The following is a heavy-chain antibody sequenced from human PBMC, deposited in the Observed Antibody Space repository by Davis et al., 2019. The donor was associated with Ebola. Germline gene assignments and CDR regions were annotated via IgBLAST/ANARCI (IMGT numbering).Heavy chain of an antibody. D-gene: IGHD5-12*01. CDR3: ARDLVATDGWFDP. J-gene: IGHJ5*02. CDR2: INAGNGNT. CDR1: GYTFTSYG. V-gene: IGHV1-3*01. Sequence: ASVKVSCKASGYTFTSYGISWVRQAPGQRLEWMGWINAGNGNTKYSQKFQGRVTITRDTSTSTVYMELSSLRSDDTAVYYCARDLVATDGWFDPWGQGTLVTVSS.